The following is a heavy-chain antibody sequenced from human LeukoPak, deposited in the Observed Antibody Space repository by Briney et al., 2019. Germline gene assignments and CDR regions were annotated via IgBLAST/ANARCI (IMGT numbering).Heavy chain of an antibody. J-gene: IGHJ4*02. CDR3: AREPLYDYVWGSYRYPYYFDY. CDR1: GGTFSSYA. D-gene: IGHD3-16*02. V-gene: IGHV1-69*13. Sequence: SVKVSCKASGGTFSSYAISWVRQAPGQGLEWMGGIIPIFGTANYAQKFQGRVTITADESTSTAYMELSSLRSEDTAVYYCAREPLYDYVWGSYRYPYYFDYWGQGTLVTVSS. CDR2: IIPIFGTA.